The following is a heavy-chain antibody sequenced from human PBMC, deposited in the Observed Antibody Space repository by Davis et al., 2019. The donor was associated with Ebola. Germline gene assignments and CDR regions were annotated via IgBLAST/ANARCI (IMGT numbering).Heavy chain of an antibody. CDR1: GFAFSGSA. CDR2: IRSKANSYAT. Sequence: GSLKISCAASGFAFSGSAMHWVRQASGKGLEWVGRIRSKANSYATAYAASVKGRFTISRDDSKNTAYLQMNSLRAEDTAVYYCARLAIAARLYYYYYYGMDVWGQGTTVTVSS. J-gene: IGHJ6*02. D-gene: IGHD6-6*01. V-gene: IGHV3-73*01. CDR3: ARLAIAARLYYYYYYGMDV.